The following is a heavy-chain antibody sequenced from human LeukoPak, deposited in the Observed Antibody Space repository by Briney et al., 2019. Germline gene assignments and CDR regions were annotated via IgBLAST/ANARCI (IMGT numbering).Heavy chain of an antibody. CDR1: GFTFSSYS. CDR3: ARTEGSSSYLD. Sequence: GGSLRLSCAASGFTFSSYSMNWVRQARGKGLEGVSSISSSSSYIYYADSVKGRFTISRDNAKNSLYLQMNSLRAEDTAVYYCARTEGSSSYLDWGQGTLVTVSS. D-gene: IGHD6-6*01. V-gene: IGHV3-21*01. CDR2: ISSSSSYI. J-gene: IGHJ4*02.